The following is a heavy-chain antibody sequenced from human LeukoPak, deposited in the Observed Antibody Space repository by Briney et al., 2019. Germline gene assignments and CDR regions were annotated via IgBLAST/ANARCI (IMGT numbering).Heavy chain of an antibody. D-gene: IGHD1-1*01. CDR3: ARHVATGATDAFDF. J-gene: IGHJ3*01. CDR2: IYYSGST. V-gene: IGHV4-59*08. CDR1: GGSIRSYY. Sequence: SETLSLTCTVSGGSIRSYYWTWIRQPPGEGLEWIGYIYYSGSTNYHPSLKSRLTISVDTSKNQFSLKLSSVTAADTAVYYCARHVATGATDAFDFWGRGTMVTVSS.